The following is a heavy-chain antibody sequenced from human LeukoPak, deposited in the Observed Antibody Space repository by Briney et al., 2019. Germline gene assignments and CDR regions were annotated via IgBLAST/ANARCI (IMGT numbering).Heavy chain of an antibody. CDR3: ARDGPRGNGFDC. CDR2: VKEDGSAS. CDR1: GFTFSDYW. J-gene: IGHJ4*02. V-gene: IGHV3-7*01. Sequence: SGGSLRLSCAASGFTFSDYWMTWVRQAPGKGLEWVANVKEDGSASNYVDSVKGRFTISRDNAKNSLYLQMNSLRAEDTAVYYCARDGPRGNGFDCWGQGILVTVSS. D-gene: IGHD1-1*01.